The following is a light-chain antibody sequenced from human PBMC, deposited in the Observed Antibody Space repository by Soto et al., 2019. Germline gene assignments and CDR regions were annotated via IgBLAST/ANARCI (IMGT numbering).Light chain of an antibody. V-gene: IGKV3-20*01. CDR3: QQYGSSPLT. Sequence: MVLTQSPGTLSLSPGERATLSCRASQSVSSSYLSWYQQKPGQAPRLLIYGSSSRATGIPDMFSGSASGTDFTLTISRLEPEDFAVYYCQQYGSSPLTFGGGTKVDIK. CDR1: QSVSSSY. CDR2: GSS. J-gene: IGKJ4*01.